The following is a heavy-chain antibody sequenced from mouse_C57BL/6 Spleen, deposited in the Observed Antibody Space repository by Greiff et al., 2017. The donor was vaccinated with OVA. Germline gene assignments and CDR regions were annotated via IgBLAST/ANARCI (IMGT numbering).Heavy chain of an antibody. V-gene: IGHV1-50*01. J-gene: IGHJ2*01. CDR3: ARSPNWFDY. D-gene: IGHD4-1*01. CDR2: IDPSDSYT. CDR1: GYTFTSYW. Sequence: QVQLQQPGAELVKPGASVKLSCKASGYTFTSYWMQWVKQRPGQGLEWIGEIDPSDSYTNYNQKFKGKATLTVDTSSSTAYMQLSSLTSEDSAVYYCARSPNWFDYWGQGTTLTVSS.